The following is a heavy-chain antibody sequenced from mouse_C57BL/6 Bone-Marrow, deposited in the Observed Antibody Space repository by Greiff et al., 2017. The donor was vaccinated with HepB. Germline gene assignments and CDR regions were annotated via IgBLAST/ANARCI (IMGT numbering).Heavy chain of an antibody. V-gene: IGHV1-55*01. Sequence: QVQLQQPGAELVKPGASVKMSCKASGYTFTSYWITWVKQGPGQGLEWIGDIYPGSGSTNYNEKFKSKATLTVDTSSSTAYMQLSSLTSEDSAVYYCARYSLPITTVVLDYWGQGTTLTVSS. CDR3: ARYSLPITTVVLDY. D-gene: IGHD1-1*01. CDR2: IYPGSGST. J-gene: IGHJ2*01. CDR1: GYTFTSYW.